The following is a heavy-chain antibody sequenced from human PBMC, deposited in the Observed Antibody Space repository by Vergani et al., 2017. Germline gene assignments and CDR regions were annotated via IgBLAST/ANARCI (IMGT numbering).Heavy chain of an antibody. Sequence: QVQLVQSGAEVKKPGSSVKVSCKASGGTFNIYSVSWLRQAPGQGPEWMGGITPFFPTGHYAQKFQGRVTITADESATTVYMELSSLRSEDTAVYYCARGGGYSGSYGRDYWGQGTLVTVSS. J-gene: IGHJ4*02. V-gene: IGHV1-69*12. CDR2: ITPFFPTG. CDR1: GGTFNIYS. CDR3: ARGGGYSGSYGRDY. D-gene: IGHD1-26*01.